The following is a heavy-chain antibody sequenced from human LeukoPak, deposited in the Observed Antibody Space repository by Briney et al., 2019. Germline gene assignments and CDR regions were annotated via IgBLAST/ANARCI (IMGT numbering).Heavy chain of an antibody. CDR2: ISWNSGSI. CDR1: GFTFDDYA. Sequence: PGRSLRLSCAASGFTFDDYAMHWVRRAPGKGLEWVSGISWNSGSIGYADSVKGRFTISRDNAKNSLYLQMNSLRAEDTALYYCAKEITATGLDYWGQGTLVTVSS. CDR3: AKEITATGLDY. J-gene: IGHJ4*02. D-gene: IGHD4-11*01. V-gene: IGHV3-9*01.